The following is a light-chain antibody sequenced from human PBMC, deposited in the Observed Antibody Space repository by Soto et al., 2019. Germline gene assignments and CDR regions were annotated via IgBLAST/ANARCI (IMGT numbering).Light chain of an antibody. CDR3: QQYHTYPLS. CDR1: QGIGSW. Sequence: DIQMTQSPSSLSASVGDRVSITCRASQGIGSWVAWYQQKPGKGPKSLIFAASSLESGVSSRFSASGSGTDFTLTIDSLHPEDSATYYWQQYHTYPLSFGGGTKVEIK. J-gene: IGKJ4*01. V-gene: IGKV1D-16*01. CDR2: AAS.